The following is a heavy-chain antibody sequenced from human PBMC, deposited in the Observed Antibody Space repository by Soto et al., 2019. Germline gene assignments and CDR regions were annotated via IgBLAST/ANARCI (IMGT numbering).Heavy chain of an antibody. CDR1: GGSISSGGYY. CDR3: ARERIAAAVSFDY. J-gene: IGHJ4*02. D-gene: IGHD6-13*01. Sequence: QVQLQESGPGLVKPSQTLSLTCTVSGGSISSGGYYWSWIRQHPGKGLEWIGYIYYSGSTYYNPSLKSRVXXSXDXXKNQFSLKLSSVTAADTAVYYCARERIAAAVSFDYWGQGTLVTVSS. CDR2: IYYSGST. V-gene: IGHV4-31*03.